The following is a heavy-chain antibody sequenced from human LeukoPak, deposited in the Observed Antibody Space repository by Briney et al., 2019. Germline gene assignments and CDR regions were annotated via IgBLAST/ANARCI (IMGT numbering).Heavy chain of an antibody. D-gene: IGHD1-14*01. J-gene: IGHJ4*02. V-gene: IGHV3-23*03. CDR3: ARGVEPLAANTLAY. CDR1: GFIFTSYA. CDR2: LYSDGNT. Sequence: QSGGSLRLSCAASGFIFTSYAMSWVRQAPGKGLEWVSVLYSDGNTKYADSVQGRFTISRDNSKNTLYLEMNSLSPDDTAVYYCARGVEPLAANTLAYWGQGTLVTVSS.